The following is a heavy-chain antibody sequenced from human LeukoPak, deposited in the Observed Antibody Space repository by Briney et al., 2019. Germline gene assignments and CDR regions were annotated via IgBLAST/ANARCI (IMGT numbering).Heavy chain of an antibody. J-gene: IGHJ4*02. CDR3: ARGVGAAFDY. CDR2: INHSGST. D-gene: IGHD1-26*01. Sequence: SETLSLTCAVYGGSFSGYYWSWIRQPPGKGLEWIGEINHSGSTNYNPSLKSRVTISVDTSKNQFSLKLSPVTAADTAVYYCARGVGAAFDYWGQGTLVTVSS. V-gene: IGHV4-34*01. CDR1: GGSFSGYY.